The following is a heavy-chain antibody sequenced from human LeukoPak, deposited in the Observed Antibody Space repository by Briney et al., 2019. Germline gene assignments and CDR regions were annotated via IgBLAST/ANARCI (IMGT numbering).Heavy chain of an antibody. CDR3: ARAGDYYDSSGYYYVDY. V-gene: IGHV4-34*01. J-gene: IGHJ4*02. CDR1: GGSFSGYY. Sequence: SETLSLTCAVYGGSFSGYYWSWIRQPPGKGLEWIGEINHSGSTNYNPSLKGRVTISVDTSKNQFSLKLSSVTAADTAVYYCARAGDYYDSSGYYYVDYWGQGTLVTVSS. D-gene: IGHD3-22*01. CDR2: INHSGST.